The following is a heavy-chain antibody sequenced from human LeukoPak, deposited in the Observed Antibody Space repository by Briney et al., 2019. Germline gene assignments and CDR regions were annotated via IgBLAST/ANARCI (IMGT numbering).Heavy chain of an antibody. D-gene: IGHD6-13*01. CDR2: ISSSSSYI. Sequence: PSETLSLTCAVYGGSFSGYYWSWIRQAPGKGLEWVSSISSSSSYIYYADSVKGRFTISRDNAKNSLYLQMNSLRAEDTAVYYCAKGYGLQLVNNWFDPWGQGTLVTVSS. J-gene: IGHJ5*02. CDR3: AKGYGLQLVNNWFDP. V-gene: IGHV3-21*01. CDR1: GGSFSGYY.